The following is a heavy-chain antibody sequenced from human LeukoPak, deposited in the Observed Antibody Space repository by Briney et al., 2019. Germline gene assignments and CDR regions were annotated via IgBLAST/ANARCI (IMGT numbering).Heavy chain of an antibody. Sequence: ASVKVSCKASGYTFTSYYMHWVRQAPGQGLERMGIINPSGGSTSYAQKFQGRVTMTRDTSTGTVYMELSSLRSEDTAVYYCARKYHGHGYNYGFDYWGQGTLVTVSS. V-gene: IGHV1-46*01. CDR3: ARKYHGHGYNYGFDY. CDR1: GYTFTSYY. CDR2: INPSGGST. D-gene: IGHD5-24*01. J-gene: IGHJ4*02.